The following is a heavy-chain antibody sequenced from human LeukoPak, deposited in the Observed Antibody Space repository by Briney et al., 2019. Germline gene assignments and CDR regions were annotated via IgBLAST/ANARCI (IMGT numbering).Heavy chain of an antibody. CDR3: ARETVVVIDY. V-gene: IGHV4-61*02. Sequence: PSQTLSLTCTVSGGSISSGNYYWSWIRQPAGKGLEWIGRIYTSGSTNYNPSLKSRVTISVDTSKNQFSLKLSSVTAADTAVYYCARETVVVIDYWGQGTLVTVSS. CDR1: GGSISSGNYY. CDR2: IYTSGST. J-gene: IGHJ4*02. D-gene: IGHD3-22*01.